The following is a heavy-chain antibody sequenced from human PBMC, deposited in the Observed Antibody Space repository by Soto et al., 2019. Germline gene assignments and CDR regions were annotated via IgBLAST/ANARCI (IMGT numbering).Heavy chain of an antibody. Sequence: GGSLRLSCAASGFTFSNAWMSWVRQAPGKGLEWVGRIKSKTDGGTTDYAAPVKGRFTISRDDSKNTLYLQMNSLKTEDTAVYYCTTDCDYNAYYYDSSGSCGMDVWGQGTTVTVSS. J-gene: IGHJ6*02. CDR2: IKSKTDGGTT. CDR3: TTDCDYNAYYYDSSGSCGMDV. D-gene: IGHD3-22*01. V-gene: IGHV3-15*01. CDR1: GFTFSNAW.